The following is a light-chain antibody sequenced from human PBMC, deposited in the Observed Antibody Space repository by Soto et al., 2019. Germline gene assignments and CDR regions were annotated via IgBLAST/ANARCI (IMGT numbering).Light chain of an antibody. CDR2: GAS. V-gene: IGKV3-20*01. CDR3: QQYGSSPPIT. J-gene: IGKJ5*01. Sequence: IVMTQSPATLSVSPGEGVTLSCRASQSVRSHLAWYQQKPGQAPRLLMSGASSRASGVPARFSGSGSGTDFTLTISRLEPEDFAVYYCQQYGSSPPITFGQGTRLEIK. CDR1: QSVRSH.